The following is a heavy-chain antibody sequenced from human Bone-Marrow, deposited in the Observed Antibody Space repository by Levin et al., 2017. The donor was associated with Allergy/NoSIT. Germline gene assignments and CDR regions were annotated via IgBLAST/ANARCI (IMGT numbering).Heavy chain of an antibody. D-gene: IGHD2-2*01. J-gene: IGHJ4*02. Sequence: GGSLRLSCVASGFTFSDYYMNWIRQAPGKGLEWVSYISSGGSTIYYADSVKGRFTISRDNAQNTVYLQMNSLRAEDTAMYYCASGKYDDYWGQGTLVTVSS. CDR2: ISSGGSTI. CDR1: GFTFSDYY. CDR3: ASGKYDDY. V-gene: IGHV3-11*01.